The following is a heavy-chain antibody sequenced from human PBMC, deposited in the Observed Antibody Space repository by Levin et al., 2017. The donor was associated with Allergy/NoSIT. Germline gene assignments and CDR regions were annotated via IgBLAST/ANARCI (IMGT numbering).Heavy chain of an antibody. CDR3: ARGGYSYVSDRDYSYFYGMDV. CDR1: GFTFSNFG. D-gene: IGHD5-18*01. CDR2: IAYDGSNQ. Sequence: PGGSLRLSCAASGFTFSNFGMHWVRQTPGKGLEWVALIAYDGSNQYYVDSVKGRFTISRDNSRNTLYLQMNSLRADDTAVYYCARGGYSYVSDRDYSYFYGMDVWGQGTTVTVSS. V-gene: IGHV3-30*03. J-gene: IGHJ6*02.